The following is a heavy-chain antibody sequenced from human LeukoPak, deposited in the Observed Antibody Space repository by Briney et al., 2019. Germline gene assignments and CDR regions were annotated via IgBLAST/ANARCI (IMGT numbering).Heavy chain of an antibody. V-gene: IGHV1-2*02. Sequence: ASVKVSCKASGYTFTGYYMHWVRQAPGQGLEWMGWINPNSGDTNYAQKFQGRVIMTRDTSINTAYMELSRLRSDDTAVYYCARDRSPAPGRSYGRGHFDYWGQGTLVTVSS. J-gene: IGHJ4*02. CDR2: INPNSGDT. CDR3: ARDRSPAPGRSYGRGHFDY. D-gene: IGHD5-18*01. CDR1: GYTFTGYY.